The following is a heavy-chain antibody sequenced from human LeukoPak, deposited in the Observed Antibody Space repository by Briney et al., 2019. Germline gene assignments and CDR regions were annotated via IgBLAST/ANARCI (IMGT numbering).Heavy chain of an antibody. D-gene: IGHD6-25*01. CDR3: AKRSSGTSGYFDS. CDR1: GFTFSSYS. CDR2: ITYSGEYT. V-gene: IGHV3-23*01. J-gene: IGHJ4*02. Sequence: PGGSLRLSCAASGFTFSSYSMSWVRQAPGKELEWVSAITYSGEYTDYADSVKGRFTISRDNSKNTLYLQMSSLRADDTAVYFCAKRSSGTSGYFDSWGQGTLVTVSS.